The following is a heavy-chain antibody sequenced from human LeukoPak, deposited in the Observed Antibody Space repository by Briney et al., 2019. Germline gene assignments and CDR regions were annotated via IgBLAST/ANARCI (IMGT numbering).Heavy chain of an antibody. D-gene: IGHD5-18*01. CDR1: GGSISSSSYY. CDR2: IYYSGST. Sequence: PSETLSLTCTVSGGSISSSSYYWGWIRQPPGKGLEWIGSIYYSGSTYYNPSLKSRVTISVDTSKNQFSLQLNSVTPEDTAVYYCASGGLWLIYWGQGTLVTVSS. J-gene: IGHJ4*02. CDR3: ASGGLWLIY. V-gene: IGHV4-39*07.